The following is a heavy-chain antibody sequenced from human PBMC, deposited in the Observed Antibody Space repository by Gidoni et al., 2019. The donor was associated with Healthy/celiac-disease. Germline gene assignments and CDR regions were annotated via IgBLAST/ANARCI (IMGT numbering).Heavy chain of an antibody. CDR3: ASHYYDSSGYYRHFDY. Sequence: EVQLVESGGGLVQPGGSLRLSCAASGFTVSSNYMSWVRQAPGKGLEWVSVIYSGGSTYYADSVKGRFTISRNNSKNTLYLQMNSLRAEDTAVYYCASHYYDSSGYYRHFDYWGQGTLVTVSS. J-gene: IGHJ4*02. D-gene: IGHD3-22*01. CDR1: GFTVSSNY. CDR2: IYSGGST. V-gene: IGHV3-53*04.